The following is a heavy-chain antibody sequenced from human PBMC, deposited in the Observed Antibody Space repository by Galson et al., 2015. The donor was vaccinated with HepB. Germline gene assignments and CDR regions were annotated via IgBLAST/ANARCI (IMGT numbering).Heavy chain of an antibody. J-gene: IGHJ5*02. CDR1: GYSFDYYW. CDR3: ARPRRGEWSDGGWVDP. CDR2: IYPGESET. V-gene: IGHV5-51*01. D-gene: IGHD3-16*01. Sequence: QSGAEVKRPGESLKISCQGSGYSFDYYWIAWVRQMPGKGLEWMGIIYPGESETRFGPSFQGQVSFSVDRSTSTAYLHWNSLKASDTAIYYCARPRRGEWSDGGWVDPGGQGTLVIVSS.